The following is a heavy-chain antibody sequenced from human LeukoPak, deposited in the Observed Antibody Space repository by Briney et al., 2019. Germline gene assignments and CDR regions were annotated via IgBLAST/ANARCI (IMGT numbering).Heavy chain of an antibody. J-gene: IGHJ4*02. CDR3: ARELYSGSDY. V-gene: IGHV4-59*01. CDR1: GGSISSFY. D-gene: IGHD5-12*01. Sequence: PSETLSLTCTVSGGSISSFYWSWIRQTPAKGLDWIGYIYYTGTTDYNPSLKSRVTISVDTSKNQISLQLSSVTAADTAMYYCARELYSGSDYWGQGTLVTVSS. CDR2: IYYTGTT.